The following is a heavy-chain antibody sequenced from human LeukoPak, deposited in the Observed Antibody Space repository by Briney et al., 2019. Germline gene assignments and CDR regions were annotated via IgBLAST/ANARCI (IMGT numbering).Heavy chain of an antibody. J-gene: IGHJ4*02. CDR3: AHDSCVYGCNVFN. CDR1: APTVSSIY. V-gene: IGHV3-53*01. D-gene: IGHD4-23*01. CDR2: IYSGGST. Sequence: GGSLRLSWPAYAPTVSSIYTSWVRQAPGKGLEWVSVIYSGGSTYYADSVKGRFTISRDNSKHTLYLQINSLRAEDTAMYYRAHDSCVYGCNVFNCGQGTLVTVSS.